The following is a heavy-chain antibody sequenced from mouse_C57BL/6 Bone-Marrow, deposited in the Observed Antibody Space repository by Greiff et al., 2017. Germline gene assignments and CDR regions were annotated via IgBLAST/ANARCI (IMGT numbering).Heavy chain of an antibody. CDR3: ARQDGYYNYYAMDY. J-gene: IGHJ4*01. Sequence: EVQLVESGGGLVQPGESLKLSCESNEYEFPSHDMSWVRKTPGKRLELVAAINSDGGSTYYPDTMERRFIISRDNTNKTLYLQMSSLRSEDTAVYYCARQDGYYNYYAMDYWGQGTSVTVSS. D-gene: IGHD2-3*01. CDR1: EYEFPSHD. V-gene: IGHV5-2*01. CDR2: INSDGGST.